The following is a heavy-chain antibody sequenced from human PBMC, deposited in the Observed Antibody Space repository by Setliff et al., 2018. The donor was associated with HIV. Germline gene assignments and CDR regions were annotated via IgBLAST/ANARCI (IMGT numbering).Heavy chain of an antibody. CDR1: GASIRSQC. CDR3: ARTRGYSYGTLAGFDY. J-gene: IGHJ4*01. Sequence: KTSETLSLTCTVSGASIRSQCWSWIRKPPGKGLEWVGYISYSGSTNYNPSLESRVAMSVDTSKQQFSLEVSSVTAADTAVYYCARTRGYSYGTLAGFDYWGRGSLVTVSS. D-gene: IGHD5-18*01. CDR2: ISYSGST. V-gene: IGHV4-59*11.